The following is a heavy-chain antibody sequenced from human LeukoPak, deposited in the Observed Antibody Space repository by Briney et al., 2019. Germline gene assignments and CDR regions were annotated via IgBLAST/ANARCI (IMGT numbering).Heavy chain of an antibody. CDR2: VYDSGST. J-gene: IGHJ1*01. D-gene: IGHD4-23*01. V-gene: IGHV4-59*01. CDR1: TDSLTGYY. Sequence: KSSETLSLTCTVSTDSLTGYYWTGIRQPPGKGLEWIGYVYDSGSTNYHPSLRGRVPILIDTSKNQFSLKLTSVTAADTAIYYCGRERGGNSAIQHWGLGTLVTVSS. CDR3: GRERGGNSAIQH.